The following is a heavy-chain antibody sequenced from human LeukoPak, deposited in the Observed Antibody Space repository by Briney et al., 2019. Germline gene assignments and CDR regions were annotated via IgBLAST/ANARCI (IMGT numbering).Heavy chain of an antibody. CDR2: MYTSGST. J-gene: IGHJ6*03. Sequence: PSETLSLTCTVSGGSISSGSYYWSWIRQPAGQGLEYIGRMYTSGSTNYNPSLKSRVTISVDTSKNQFSLKLSSVTAADTAVYYCARTEESGYNYGYFGYYYYMDVWGKGTTVTVSS. CDR3: ARTEESGYNYGYFGYYYYMDV. D-gene: IGHD5-18*01. V-gene: IGHV4-61*02. CDR1: GGSISSGSYY.